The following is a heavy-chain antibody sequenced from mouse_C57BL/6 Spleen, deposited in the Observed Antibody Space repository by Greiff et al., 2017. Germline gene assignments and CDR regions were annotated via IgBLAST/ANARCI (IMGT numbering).Heavy chain of an antibody. Sequence: EVQRVESGGDLVKPGGSLKLSCAASGFTFSSYGMSWVRQTPDKRLEWVATISSGGSYTYYPDSVKGRFTISRDNAKNTLYLQMSSLKSEDTAMYYCARRYYDYESFDYWGQGTTLTVSS. D-gene: IGHD2-4*01. CDR3: ARRYYDYESFDY. CDR1: GFTFSSYG. CDR2: ISSGGSYT. V-gene: IGHV5-6*01. J-gene: IGHJ2*01.